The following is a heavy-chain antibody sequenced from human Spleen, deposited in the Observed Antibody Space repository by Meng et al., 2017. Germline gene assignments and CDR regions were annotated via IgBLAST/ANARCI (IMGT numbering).Heavy chain of an antibody. Sequence: GGSLRLSCVGSGFTFSNYAMNWVRQAPGKGLECVAGMSDGGVGVHYTESVKGRFTISRDNAKNSLYLQMNSLRAEDTAVYYCARSLPNDAFDIWGQGTMVTVSS. CDR2: MSDGGVGV. V-gene: IGHV3-23*01. CDR3: ARSLPNDAFDI. CDR1: GFTFSNYA. J-gene: IGHJ3*02.